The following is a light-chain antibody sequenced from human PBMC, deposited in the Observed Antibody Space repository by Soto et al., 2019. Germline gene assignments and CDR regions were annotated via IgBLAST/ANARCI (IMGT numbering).Light chain of an antibody. CDR2: AAS. J-gene: IGKJ2*01. CDR3: QQSYSAPFT. V-gene: IGKV1-39*01. Sequence: DIQMTQSPSSLSASVGDRVTITCRASHSISSYLNWYQQKLGKAPILLIYAASRLQSGVPSRFSGSESGTDFTLTMSSLQAEDFATYYCQQSYSAPFTFGQGTKLEIK. CDR1: HSISSY.